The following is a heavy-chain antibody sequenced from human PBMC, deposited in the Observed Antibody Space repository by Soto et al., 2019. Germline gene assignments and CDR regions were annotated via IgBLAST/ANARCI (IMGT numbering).Heavy chain of an antibody. D-gene: IGHD3-3*01. CDR1: GGSISSSSYY. CDR3: ARLPYDFWSGYYLGYFDY. CDR2: IYYSGST. Sequence: LSLTCTVSGGSISSSSYYWGWIRQPPGKGLEWIGSIYYSGSTYYNPSLKSRVTISVDTSKNQFSLKLSSVTAADTAVYYCARLPYDFWSGYYLGYFDYWGQGTLVTVSS. V-gene: IGHV4-39*01. J-gene: IGHJ4*02.